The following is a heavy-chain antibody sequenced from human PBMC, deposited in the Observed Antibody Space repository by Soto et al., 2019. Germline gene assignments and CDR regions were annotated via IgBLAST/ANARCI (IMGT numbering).Heavy chain of an antibody. Sequence: SETLSLTCTVSGSSISSYYWSWIRQTPGKGLEWIAYIYYSGSTNYNPSLKSRVTISADASRTQFSLKLTVVTAADTAVYYCARSGNSNGLVFDYWGQGTLVTVSS. J-gene: IGHJ4*02. CDR3: ARSGNSNGLVFDY. CDR2: IYYSGST. D-gene: IGHD5-18*01. V-gene: IGHV4-59*03. CDR1: GSSISSYY.